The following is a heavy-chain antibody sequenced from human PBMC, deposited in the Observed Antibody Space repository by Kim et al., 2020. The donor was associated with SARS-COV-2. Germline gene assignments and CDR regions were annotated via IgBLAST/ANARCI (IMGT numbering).Heavy chain of an antibody. V-gene: IGHV4-59*13. J-gene: IGHJ3*02. D-gene: IGHD4-17*01. CDR3: ARDHAPYGGNIGGAFDI. CDR1: GGSISSYY. Sequence: SETLSLTCTVSGGSISSYYWSWIRQPPGKGLEWIGYIYYSGSTNYNPSLKSRVTISVKKSKNQFSLKLSSVTAADTAVYYCARDHAPYGGNIGGAFDIRG. CDR2: IYYSGST.